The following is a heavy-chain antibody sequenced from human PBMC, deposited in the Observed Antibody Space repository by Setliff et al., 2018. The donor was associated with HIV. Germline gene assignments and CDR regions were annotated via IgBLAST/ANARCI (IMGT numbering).Heavy chain of an antibody. CDR1: GYTFTDYY. V-gene: IGHV1-2*02. Sequence: ASVKVSCKASGYTFTDYYVHWVRQAPWQGLEWMGWINPSSGGTNYAQTFQGRVTMTRDTSITTAYMEVSRLTSDDTAVYYCARGRYSGSYFLFGSWGQGTQVTVSS. CDR3: ARGRYSGSYFLFGS. J-gene: IGHJ4*02. CDR2: INPSSGGT. D-gene: IGHD1-26*01.